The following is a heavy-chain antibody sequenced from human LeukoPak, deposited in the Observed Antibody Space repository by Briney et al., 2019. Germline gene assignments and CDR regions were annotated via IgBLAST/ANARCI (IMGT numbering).Heavy chain of an antibody. CDR2: IYYSGST. J-gene: IGHJ4*02. CDR3: ARGQYSYGPDY. CDR1: GGSISSGGYY. Sequence: PSQTLSLTCTVSGGSISSGGYYWSWIRQHPGKGLEWIGYIYYSGSTYYNPSLKSRVTISVDTSKNQFSLKLSSVTAADMAVYYCARGQYSYGPDYWGQGTLVTVSS. D-gene: IGHD5-18*01. V-gene: IGHV4-31*03.